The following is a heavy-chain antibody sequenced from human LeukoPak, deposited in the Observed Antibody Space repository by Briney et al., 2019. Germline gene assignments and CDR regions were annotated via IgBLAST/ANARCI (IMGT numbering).Heavy chain of an antibody. D-gene: IGHD6-19*01. V-gene: IGHV3-15*01. Sequence: GGSLRLPCAASGFTSSNAWMSWVRQAPGKGLEWVGRIKSKTDGGTTDYAAPVKGRFTISRDDSKNTLYLQMNSLKTEDTAVYYCTTDASYSSGWYQSYYFDYWGQGTLVTVSS. J-gene: IGHJ4*02. CDR1: GFTSSNAW. CDR3: TTDASYSSGWYQSYYFDY. CDR2: IKSKTDGGTT.